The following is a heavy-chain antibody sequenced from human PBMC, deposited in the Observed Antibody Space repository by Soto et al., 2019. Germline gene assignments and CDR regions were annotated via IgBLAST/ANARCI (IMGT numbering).Heavy chain of an antibody. J-gene: IGHJ5*02. Sequence: EAQLVESGGGLIQPGGSLRLSCAASGFTVSNNYMVWVRQAPGKGLEWVSVIYSGGSTYYADSVKGRFTISRDKSNNTLYLQMNTLRAEDTAVYYCARMASAGTLNWFDPWGQGTLVTVSS. CDR3: ARMASAGTLNWFDP. D-gene: IGHD6-13*01. CDR1: GFTVSNNY. V-gene: IGHV3-53*01. CDR2: IYSGGST.